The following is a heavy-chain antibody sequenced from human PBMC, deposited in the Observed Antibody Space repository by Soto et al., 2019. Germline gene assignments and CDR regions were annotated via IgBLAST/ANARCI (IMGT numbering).Heavy chain of an antibody. CDR2: INLNGIT. Sequence: SETLSLTCAVYGGCFSGYFGSWIRQPPGKGLEWIGEINLNGITNFNPSLKSRVTISLDTSKKQIFLKLTSVTAEDTAVYYCARDGYCISTSCSDYYYYYGMDVWGQGTTVTVSS. V-gene: IGHV4-34*01. J-gene: IGHJ6*02. CDR3: ARDGYCISTSCSDYYYYYGMDV. D-gene: IGHD2-2*03. CDR1: GGCFSGYF.